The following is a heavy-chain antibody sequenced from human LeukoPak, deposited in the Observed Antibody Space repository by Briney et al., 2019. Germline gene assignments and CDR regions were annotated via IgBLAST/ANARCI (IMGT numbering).Heavy chain of an antibody. CDR3: AKDRNAWPTNFDS. V-gene: IGHV3-23*01. J-gene: IGHJ4*02. Sequence: GGSLRLSCAASGFTFSTYTVNRVRQAPGKGLEWVSAISSSGGTTYYADSVKGRFSISRDNSKNTLYLRMNSLRAEDTAIYYCAKDRNAWPTNFDSWGQGNLVTVSA. CDR1: GFTFSTYT. CDR2: ISSSGGTT. D-gene: IGHD5-24*01.